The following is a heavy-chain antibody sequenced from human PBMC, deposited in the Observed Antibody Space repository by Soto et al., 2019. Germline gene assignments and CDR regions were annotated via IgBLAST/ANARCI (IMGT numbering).Heavy chain of an antibody. CDR2: ITSNTE. J-gene: IGHJ6*02. D-gene: IGHD3-3*01. Sequence: VGSLRLSCAASGFPFSIYIMNWVRQAPGKGLEWVSTITSNTEYYADSVKGRFSISRVNSENTVHLQMNGLRVEDTAVYFCTKEVNYDFWNYFGMDGWGRGTTVTVSS. CDR1: GFPFSIYI. V-gene: IGHV3-21*04. CDR3: TKEVNYDFWNYFGMDG.